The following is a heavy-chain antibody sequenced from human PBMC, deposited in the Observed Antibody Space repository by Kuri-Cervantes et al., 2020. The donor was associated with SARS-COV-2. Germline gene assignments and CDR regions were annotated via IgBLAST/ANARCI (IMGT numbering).Heavy chain of an antibody. CDR3: ARAAKVAAAGRGGWFDP. Sequence: GGSLRLSCAASGFTFSGYWMHWVRQAPGKGLVWVSRINSDGSSTSYADSVKGRFTISRVNAKNSLYLQMNSLRAEDTAVYYCARAAKVAAAGRGGWFDPCGQGTLVTVSS. D-gene: IGHD6-13*01. J-gene: IGHJ5*02. CDR1: GFTFSGYW. CDR2: INSDGSST. V-gene: IGHV3-74*01.